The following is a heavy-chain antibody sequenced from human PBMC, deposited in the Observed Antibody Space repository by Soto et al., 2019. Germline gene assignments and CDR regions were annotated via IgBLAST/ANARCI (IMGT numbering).Heavy chain of an antibody. CDR1: GLTFSSYA. Sequence: EVRLLESGGGLVQPGGSLRLSCAASGLTFSSYAMSWVRQAPGKGLEWVSAISGSGGSTYYADSVKGRFTISRDNSKNTLYLQMNSLRAEDTAVYYCAKMGISTPYAFDIWGQGTMVTVSS. V-gene: IGHV3-23*01. D-gene: IGHD1-20*01. J-gene: IGHJ3*02. CDR3: AKMGISTPYAFDI. CDR2: ISGSGGST.